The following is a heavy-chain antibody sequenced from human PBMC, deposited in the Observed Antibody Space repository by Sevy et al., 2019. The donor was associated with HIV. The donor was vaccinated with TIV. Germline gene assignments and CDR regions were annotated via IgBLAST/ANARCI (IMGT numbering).Heavy chain of an antibody. CDR1: GGTFSSYG. Sequence: ASVKVSCKASGGTFSSYGISWVRQAPGQGLEWMGGIIPILGTVNYAQKFQGRVTITADESTQTAYMGLSSLRSEDTAVYYCARGGGDGWYYFDYWGQETLVTVSS. CDR3: ARGGGDGWYYFDY. J-gene: IGHJ4*02. D-gene: IGHD6-19*01. CDR2: IIPILGTV. V-gene: IGHV1-69*13.